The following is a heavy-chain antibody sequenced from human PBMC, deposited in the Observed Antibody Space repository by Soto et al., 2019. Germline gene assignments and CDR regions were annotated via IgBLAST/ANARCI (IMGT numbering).Heavy chain of an antibody. CDR3: ARLTTIDYYDSSGYYGSFDY. V-gene: IGHV3-33*01. CDR1: GFTFSSYV. Sequence: GGSLRLSCAASGFTFSSYVMHWVRQAPGKGLGWVAVIWYDGSNEYYENSVKGRFTISRDNSKNRLYLQMNSLRAEDTAVYYCARLTTIDYYDSSGYYGSFDYWGRGALVTVSS. J-gene: IGHJ4*02. D-gene: IGHD3-22*01. CDR2: IWYDGSNE.